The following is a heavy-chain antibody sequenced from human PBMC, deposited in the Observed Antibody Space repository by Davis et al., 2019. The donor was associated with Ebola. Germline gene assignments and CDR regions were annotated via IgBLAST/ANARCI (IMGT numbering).Heavy chain of an antibody. CDR3: ARDGRMPRMLYGMDV. CDR2: ISVHDGKT. J-gene: IGHJ6*02. V-gene: IGHV1-18*04. Sequence: AASVKVSCKASGYTFTNYGISWVRQAPGQGLEWMGWISVHDGKTNYAQKFQGRVTMTTDRSTSTAHMELRSLRSDDTAVYYCARDGRMPRMLYGMDVWGQGTTVTVSS. CDR1: GYTFTNYG. D-gene: IGHD1-1*01.